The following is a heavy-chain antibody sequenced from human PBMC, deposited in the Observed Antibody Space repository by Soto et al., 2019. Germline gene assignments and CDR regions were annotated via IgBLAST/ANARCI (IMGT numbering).Heavy chain of an antibody. V-gene: IGHV4-39*01. J-gene: IGHJ5*02. CDR1: GGSISSSS. CDR2: FPASGST. D-gene: IGHD3-10*01. Sequence: QLQLQESGPGLVKPSETLSLTCPVSGGSISSSSWGWIRQPPGKGLEWIGTFPASGSTFYNSSLTSRVSISIDTSTNQFSLKLSSVTAADAAVYHCARLPTGFPNWFDPWGQGTLVTVSS. CDR3: ARLPTGFPNWFDP.